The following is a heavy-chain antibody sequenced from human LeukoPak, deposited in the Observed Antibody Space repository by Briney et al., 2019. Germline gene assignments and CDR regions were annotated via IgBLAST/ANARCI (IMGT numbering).Heavy chain of an antibody. V-gene: IGHV4-38-2*01. CDR3: ARHYPPSHYFDY. Sequence: SETLSLTCAVSGYSMSNGYYWGWIRRPPGKGLEWIGSLYYSGSTYYNPSLKSRVTISVDTSKNQFSLKLSSVTAADTAVYYCARHYPPSHYFDYWGQGTLVTVSS. J-gene: IGHJ4*02. CDR1: GYSMSNGYY. CDR2: LYYSGST. D-gene: IGHD3-10*01.